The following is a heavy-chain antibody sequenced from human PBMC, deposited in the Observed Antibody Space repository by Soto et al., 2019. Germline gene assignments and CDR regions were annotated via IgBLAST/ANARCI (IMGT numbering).Heavy chain of an antibody. CDR2: IYSGCST. J-gene: IGHJ4*02. D-gene: IGHD1-26*01. Sequence: LVESGGGLVQPGGSLRLSCAASGFTVSNNYMSWVRQAPGKGLEWVSLIYSGCSTHYADSVKGRFTISRDNSKNTLYLQMSSLRVEDTAVYYCAGYSHKGDWGQGTLVTVSS. V-gene: IGHV3-66*01. CDR1: GFTVSNNY. CDR3: AGYSHKGD.